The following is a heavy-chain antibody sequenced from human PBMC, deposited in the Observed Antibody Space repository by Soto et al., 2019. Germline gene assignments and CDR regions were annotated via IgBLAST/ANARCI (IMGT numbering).Heavy chain of an antibody. CDR1: GFTFDDYA. D-gene: IGHD1-1*01. Sequence: DVQLVESGGGLVQPGRSLRLSCAASGFTFDDYAMHGVRQAPGKGLEWVSGISGNSGSIGYAASGKGRSTISRDNAKNSLSLQMHRLRAEDTALYYCAKDPNNHYNTGAAFDIWGQGTMVTVSS. V-gene: IGHV3-9*01. J-gene: IGHJ3*02. CDR3: AKDPNNHYNTGAAFDI. CDR2: ISGNSGSI.